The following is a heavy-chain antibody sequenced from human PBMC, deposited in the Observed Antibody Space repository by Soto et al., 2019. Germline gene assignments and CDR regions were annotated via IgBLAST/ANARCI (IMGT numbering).Heavy chain of an antibody. Sequence: PGGSLRLSCAPSGFTFHTYAISWVLQAPGKGLEWVSAISGGGSNTHYADSVKGRFTISRDSSTNTLYLQMNSLRVEEAAVYFCEKDVDSSGWGWFDPWGKGTLVTVSS. J-gene: IGHJ5*02. CDR3: EKDVDSSGWGWFDP. V-gene: IGHV3-23*01. D-gene: IGHD6-19*01. CDR1: GFTFHTYA. CDR2: ISGGGSNT.